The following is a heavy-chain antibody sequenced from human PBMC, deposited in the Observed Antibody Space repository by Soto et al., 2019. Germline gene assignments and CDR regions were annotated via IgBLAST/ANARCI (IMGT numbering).Heavy chain of an antibody. J-gene: IGHJ6*02. CDR1: GFTFSSYE. Sequence: SGGSLRLSCAASGFTFSSYEMNWVRQAPGKGLEWVSYISSSGSTIYYADSVKGRFTISRDNAKNSLYLQMNSLRAEDTAVYYCARPDTAMVTSYYYGMDVWGQGTTVTVSS. D-gene: IGHD5-18*01. CDR3: ARPDTAMVTSYYYGMDV. CDR2: ISSSGSTI. V-gene: IGHV3-48*03.